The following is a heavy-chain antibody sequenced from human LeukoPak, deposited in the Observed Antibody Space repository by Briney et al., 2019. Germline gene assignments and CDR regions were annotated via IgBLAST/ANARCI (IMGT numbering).Heavy chain of an antibody. V-gene: IGHV4-34*01. J-gene: IGHJ6*02. Sequence: SETLSLTCAVYGGSFSGYYWSWIRQPPGKALEWIGEINHSGSTNYNPSLKSRVIISVDTSKNQFSLKLSSVTAADTAVYYFASSGYSYGHNFHYCGMDCWGQATTVSDSS. CDR2: INHSGST. CDR3: ASSGYSYGHNFHYCGMDC. D-gene: IGHD5-18*01. CDR1: GGSFSGYY.